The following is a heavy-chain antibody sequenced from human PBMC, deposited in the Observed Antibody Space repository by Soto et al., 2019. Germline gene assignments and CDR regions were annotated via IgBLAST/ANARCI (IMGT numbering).Heavy chain of an antibody. J-gene: IGHJ5*02. D-gene: IGHD1-1*01. CDR3: ARQTGAHPSDP. CDR1: GGTFSSYA. Sequence: ASVKVSCKASGGTFSSYAISWVRQAPGQGLEWMGGIIPIFGTANYAQKFQGGVTITADKSTSTAYMELSSLRSEDTAVYYCARQTGAHPSDPWGQGTLVTVSS. CDR2: IIPIFGTA. V-gene: IGHV1-69*06.